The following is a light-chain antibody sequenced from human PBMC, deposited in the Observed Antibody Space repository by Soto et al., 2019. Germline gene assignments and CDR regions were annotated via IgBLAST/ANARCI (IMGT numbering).Light chain of an antibody. CDR2: GAS. V-gene: IGKV3-20*01. CDR3: QQYGSSPWT. J-gene: IGKJ1*01. Sequence: EIVLTQSPGTLSLSPGERATLFCRASQSVSNSDLAWYQQKPGQAPRLLIYGASSRATGIPDRFSGSGSGTDFTFTRNSLEPADFAVYYSQQYGSSPWTFGQGTKVEFK. CDR1: QSVSNSD.